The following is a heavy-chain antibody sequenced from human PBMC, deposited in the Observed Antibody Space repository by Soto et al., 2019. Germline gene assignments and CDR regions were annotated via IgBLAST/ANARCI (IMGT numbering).Heavy chain of an antibody. V-gene: IGHV3-21*01. CDR2: ISSSSSYI. J-gene: IGHJ4*02. CDR3: ASDGGSEAYYDSSGSDY. Sequence: PGGSLRLSCAASGFTFSSYSMNWVRQAPGKGLEWVSSISSSSSYIYYADSVKGRFTISRDNAKNSLYLQMNSLRAEDTAVYYCASDGGSEAYYDSSGSDYWGQGTLVTVSS. CDR1: GFTFSSYS. D-gene: IGHD3-22*01.